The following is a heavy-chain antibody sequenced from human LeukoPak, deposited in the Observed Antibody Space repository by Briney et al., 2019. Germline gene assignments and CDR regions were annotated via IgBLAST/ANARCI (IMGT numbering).Heavy chain of an antibody. D-gene: IGHD1-1*01. CDR3: ISGGGTADY. CDR2: TKIKTDDGTP. CDR1: GFTFSNFA. J-gene: IGHJ4*02. V-gene: IGHV3-15*01. Sequence: GGSLRLSCAASGFTFSNFAMGWVRQAPGKGLEWVGLTKIKTDDGTPDYAALVKGRFTISRDDSKNTVYLEMNSLETEDTAVYYCISGGGTADYWGQGTLVSVSS.